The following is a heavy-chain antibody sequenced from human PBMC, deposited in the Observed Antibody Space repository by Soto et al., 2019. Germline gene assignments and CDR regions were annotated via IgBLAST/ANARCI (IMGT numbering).Heavy chain of an antibody. V-gene: IGHV1-46*01. CDR1: GYTFTSYY. Sequence: ASVKVSCKASGYTFTSYYMHWVRQAPGQGLEWMGIINPSGGSTSYAQKFQGRVTMTEDTSTDTAYMELRSLRSDDTAVYYCARGWVSAVAYWGQGTLVTVSS. CDR3: ARGWVSAVAY. D-gene: IGHD6-19*01. J-gene: IGHJ4*02. CDR2: INPSGGST.